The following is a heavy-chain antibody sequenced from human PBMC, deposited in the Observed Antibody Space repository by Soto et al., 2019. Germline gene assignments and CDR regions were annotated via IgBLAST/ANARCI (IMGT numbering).Heavy chain of an antibody. CDR2: IKQDGSEK. CDR3: ARAQRVGYHYEGHYFDY. CDR1: GFTFSTYW. J-gene: IGHJ4*02. V-gene: IGHV3-7*03. D-gene: IGHD3-22*01. Sequence: PVGSLRLSCAASGFTFSTYWMTWLRQAPGKGLEWVATIKQDGSEKFYADSVKGRFTVSRDTDTKSLYLQMNSLRAEDTAVYYCARAQRVGYHYEGHYFDYWGQGILVTVSS.